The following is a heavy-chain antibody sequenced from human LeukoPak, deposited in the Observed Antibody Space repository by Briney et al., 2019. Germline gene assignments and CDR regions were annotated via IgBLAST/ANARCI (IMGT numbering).Heavy chain of an antibody. CDR2: IHRRSGGT. CDR1: GDSFTGDY. J-gene: IGHJ4*02. Sequence: ASVKVSCKASGDSFTGDYLHWVRQAPGQGPEWVGCIHRRSGGTTYSQKFRGRVAMTIDTSMSTAYVDLSRLTSDDTAMYYCSTAPIPEYYFDSWGQGTLVTVSS. CDR3: STAPIPEYYFDS. D-gene: IGHD2-21*01. V-gene: IGHV1-2*02.